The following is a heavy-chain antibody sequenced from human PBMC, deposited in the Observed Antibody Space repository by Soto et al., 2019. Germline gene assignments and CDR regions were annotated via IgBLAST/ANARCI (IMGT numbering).Heavy chain of an antibody. Sequence: SETLSLTCTVSGGSISNFYWSWIRQPPGKGLEWMGYISSSGNTNYNPSRKSRVSISVDTSKNQWSLNLTSVTAADTAVYYCARAPMVLSRSYFDSWGQGATVTVS. J-gene: IGHJ4*02. CDR2: ISSSGNT. CDR1: GGSISNFY. CDR3: ARAPMVLSRSYFDS. V-gene: IGHV4-59*01. D-gene: IGHD2-8*01.